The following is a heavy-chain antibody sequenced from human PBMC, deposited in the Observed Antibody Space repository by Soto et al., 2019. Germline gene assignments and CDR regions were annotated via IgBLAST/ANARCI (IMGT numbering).Heavy chain of an antibody. J-gene: IGHJ4*02. V-gene: IGHV3-23*01. D-gene: IGHD2-15*01. CDR3: AKDVVVVVAAHYDV. Sequence: GSLRLSCAASGFTFSSYAMSWVRQAPGKGLEWVSAISGSGGSTYYADSVKGRFTISRDNSKNTLYLQMNSLRAEDTAVYYCAKDVVVVVAAHYDVWGQGTPVTVSS. CDR1: GFTFSSYA. CDR2: ISGSGGST.